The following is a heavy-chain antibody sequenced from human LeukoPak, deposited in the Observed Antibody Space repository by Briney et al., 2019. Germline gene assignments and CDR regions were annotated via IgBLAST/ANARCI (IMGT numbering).Heavy chain of an antibody. J-gene: IGHJ4*02. V-gene: IGHV3-21*01. CDR2: ISSSSSYI. CDR1: GFTFSSYS. Sequence: GGSLRLSCAASGFTFSSYSMNWVRQAPGKGLEWVSSISSSSSYIYYADSVKGRFTISRDNARNSLYLQMNSLRAEDTAVYYCARDLFDREEDYWGQGTLVTVSS. CDR3: ARDLFDREEDY. D-gene: IGHD2-21*01.